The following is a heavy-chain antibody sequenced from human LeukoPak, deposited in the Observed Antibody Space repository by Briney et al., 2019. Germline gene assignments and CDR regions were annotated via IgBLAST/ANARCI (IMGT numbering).Heavy chain of an antibody. D-gene: IGHD3-22*01. CDR2: INHSGST. V-gene: IGHV4-34*01. CDR3: TRPAEPAYYYDSSGYPY. J-gene: IGHJ4*02. Sequence: SETLSLTCAVYGGSFSGYYWSWIRQPPGKGLEWIGEINHSGSTNYNPSLKSRVTISVDTSKNQFSLKLSSVTAADTAVYYCTRPAEPAYYYDSSGYPYWGQGTLVTVSS. CDR1: GGSFSGYY.